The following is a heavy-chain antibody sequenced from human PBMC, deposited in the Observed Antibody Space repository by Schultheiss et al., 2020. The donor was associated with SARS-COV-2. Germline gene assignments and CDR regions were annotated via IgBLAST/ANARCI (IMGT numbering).Heavy chain of an antibody. CDR3: ARGDSSWGFDY. CDR1: GGSVSRSSYY. D-gene: IGHD3-22*01. J-gene: IGHJ4*02. V-gene: IGHV4-39*01. CDR2: INHSGST. Sequence: SETLSLTCTVSGGSVSRSSYYWGWIRQPPGKGLEWIGEINHSGSTNYNPSLKSRVTISVDTSKNQFSLKLSSVTAADTAVYYCARGDSSWGFDYWGQGTLVTVSS.